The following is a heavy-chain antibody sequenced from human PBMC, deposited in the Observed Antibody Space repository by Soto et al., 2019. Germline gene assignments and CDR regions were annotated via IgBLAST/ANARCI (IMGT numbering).Heavy chain of an antibody. CDR3: ARDARITLFGVVTDYYGMDV. D-gene: IGHD3-3*01. Sequence: ASVKVSCKASGYTFTSYGISWVRQAPGQGLEWMGWISAYNGNTNYAQKLQGRVTMTTDTSTSTAYMELRSLRSDDTAVYYCARDARITLFGVVTDYYGMDVWGQGTTVTVSS. CDR2: ISAYNGNT. J-gene: IGHJ6*02. CDR1: GYTFTSYG. V-gene: IGHV1-18*04.